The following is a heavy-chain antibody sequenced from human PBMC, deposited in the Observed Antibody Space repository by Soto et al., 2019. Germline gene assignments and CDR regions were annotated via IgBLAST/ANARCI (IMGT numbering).Heavy chain of an antibody. CDR2: INHSGSA. CDR3: ARGLITGSHYSGGWYYFDS. Sequence: PSETLSLTCTVSGGPISSYYWSWIRQPPGKGLQWIGQINHSGSAYYNPSLKSRVTISVHTSNSQFSLELSSVTAADTAVYYCARGLITGSHYSGGWYYFDSWGQGTQVTVSS. CDR1: GGPISSYY. J-gene: IGHJ4*02. D-gene: IGHD6-19*01. V-gene: IGHV4-34*01.